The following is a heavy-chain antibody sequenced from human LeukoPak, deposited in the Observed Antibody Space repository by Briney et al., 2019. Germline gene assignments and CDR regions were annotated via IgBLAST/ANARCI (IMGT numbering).Heavy chain of an antibody. CDR1: GFTFSSYW. CDR3: ATSRTFDY. CDR2: IKSDGNST. J-gene: IGHJ4*02. Sequence: GGSLRLSCAASGFTFSSYWMHWVRQAPGKGLVWVSRIKSDGNSTSYADSVKGRFTISRDNAKNTVYLQMNSLRAEDTAVYYCATSRTFDYWGQGTLVTVSS. V-gene: IGHV3-74*01.